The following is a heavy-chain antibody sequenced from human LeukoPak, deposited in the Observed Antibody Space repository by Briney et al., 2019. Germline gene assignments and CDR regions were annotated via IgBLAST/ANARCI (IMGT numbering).Heavy chain of an antibody. CDR1: GGSISSSSYS. D-gene: IGHD4-17*01. Sequence: SETLSLTCTVSGGSISSSSYSWGWIRQPPGKGLEWIGSIYYSGSTDYNPSLKSRVTISVDTSKNQFSLKLSSVTAADTAVYYCARLPTVTFFDYWGQGTLVTVSS. V-gene: IGHV4-39*01. CDR3: ARLPTVTFFDY. CDR2: IYYSGST. J-gene: IGHJ4*02.